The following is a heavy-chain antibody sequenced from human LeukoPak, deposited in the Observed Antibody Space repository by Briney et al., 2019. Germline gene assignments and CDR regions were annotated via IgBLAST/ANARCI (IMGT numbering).Heavy chain of an antibody. D-gene: IGHD3-9*01. CDR2: NNPNSGGT. CDR1: GYTFTGYY. J-gene: IGHJ4*02. V-gene: IGHV1-2*02. CDR3: ARGGSRYDIFTGYYQLDY. Sequence: ASVKVSCNASGYTFTGYYMHWVRQAPGQGLEWMGWNNPNSGGTNYAQKFQGRVTMTRDTSISTAYMELSRLRSDDTAVYYCARGGSRYDIFTGYYQLDYWGQGTLVTVSS.